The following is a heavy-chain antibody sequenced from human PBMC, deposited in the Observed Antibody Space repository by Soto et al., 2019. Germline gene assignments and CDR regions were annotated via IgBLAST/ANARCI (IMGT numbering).Heavy chain of an antibody. J-gene: IGHJ4*02. CDR2: LSGSGGTT. Sequence: GGSLRLSCTVSGVTFSNYAMNWVRQAPGKXLEWVSSLSGSGGTTYYADSVKGRFIISRDNSKNTLYLLMNSLRAEDTALYYCAKQRADYGSGADTFYFDSWGQGTLVTVSS. CDR1: GVTFSNYA. V-gene: IGHV3-23*01. CDR3: AKQRADYGSGADTFYFDS. D-gene: IGHD3-10*01.